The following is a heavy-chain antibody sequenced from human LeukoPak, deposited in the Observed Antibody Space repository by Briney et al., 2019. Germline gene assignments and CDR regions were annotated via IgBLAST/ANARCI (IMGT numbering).Heavy chain of an antibody. V-gene: IGHV4-61*02. Sequence: SETLSLTCTVSGGSISSGSYYWSWIRQPAGKGLEWIGRIYTSGSTNYNPSLKSRVTISVDTSKNQFSLKPSSVTAADTAVYYCARTAAGPSRGHYYYYYMDVWGKGTTVTISS. CDR2: IYTSGST. J-gene: IGHJ6*03. CDR1: GGSISSGSYY. CDR3: ARTAAGPSRGHYYYYYMDV. D-gene: IGHD6-13*01.